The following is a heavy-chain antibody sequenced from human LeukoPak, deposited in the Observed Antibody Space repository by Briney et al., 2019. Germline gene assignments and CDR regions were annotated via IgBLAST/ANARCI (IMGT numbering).Heavy chain of an antibody. D-gene: IGHD7-27*01. CDR3: ARDHNWGFDL. Sequence: GGSLRLSCAASGFTFSSHSMNWVRQAPGRGLEWISYIDTSGNTIYYAGSVKGRFTISKDDAKNLLYLQMNSLRAEDTAVYYCARDHNWGFDLWGQGALVTVSS. V-gene: IGHV3-48*01. CDR1: GFTFSSHS. J-gene: IGHJ4*02. CDR2: IDTSGNTI.